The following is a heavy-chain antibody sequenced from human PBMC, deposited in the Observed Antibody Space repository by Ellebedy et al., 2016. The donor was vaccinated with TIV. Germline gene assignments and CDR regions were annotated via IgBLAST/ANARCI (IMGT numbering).Heavy chain of an antibody. V-gene: IGHV1-69*06. J-gene: IGHJ3*02. CDR3: AIGDRLVGDAFDI. Sequence: SVKVSXKASRGTFSSYAISWVRQAPGQGLEWMGGIIPIFGTANYAQKFQGRVTITADKSTSTAYMELSSLRSEDTAVYYCAIGDRLVGDAFDIWGQGTMVTVSS. CDR2: IIPIFGTA. CDR1: RGTFSSYA. D-gene: IGHD6-19*01.